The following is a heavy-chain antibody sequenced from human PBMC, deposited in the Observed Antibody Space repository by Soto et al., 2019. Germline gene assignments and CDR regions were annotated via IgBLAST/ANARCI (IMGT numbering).Heavy chain of an antibody. Sequence: GWSLRLSCAASGFTFSSYAMSWVRQAPGKGLEWVSSISGSGGSTYYADSVKGRFTISRDNSKNTLYLQMNSLRAEDTAVYYCAKDIGSGGVTPKGLDSWGQGTLGTVSS. CDR2: ISGSGGST. D-gene: IGHD3-16*01. J-gene: IGHJ4*02. V-gene: IGHV3-23*01. CDR3: AKDIGSGGVTPKGLDS. CDR1: GFTFSSYA.